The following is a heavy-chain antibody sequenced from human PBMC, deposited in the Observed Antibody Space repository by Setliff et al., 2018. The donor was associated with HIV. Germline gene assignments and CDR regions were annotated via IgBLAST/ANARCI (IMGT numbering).Heavy chain of an antibody. CDR1: GGSVSSYY. CDR2: IYYSGST. Sequence: SETLSLTCTVSGGSVSSYYWSWIRQPPGKGLEWIGYIYYSGSTNYNPSLKSRVTISVDTSKNQFSLKLSSVTAADTAVYYCATSPYYYDSSGYPYYYYMDVWGKGTTVTVSS. D-gene: IGHD3-22*01. CDR3: ATSPYYYDSSGYPYYYYMDV. V-gene: IGHV4-59*02. J-gene: IGHJ6*03.